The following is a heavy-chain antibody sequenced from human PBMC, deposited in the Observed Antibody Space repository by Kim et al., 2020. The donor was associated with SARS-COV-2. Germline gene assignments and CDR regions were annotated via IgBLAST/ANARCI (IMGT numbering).Heavy chain of an antibody. CDR3: ARGPGWELLQYRLDFDP. V-gene: IGHV1-8*01. D-gene: IGHD1-26*01. J-gene: IGHJ5*02. Sequence: ASVKVSCKASGYTFTSYDINWVRQATGQGLEWMGWMNPNSGNTGYAQKFQGRVTMTRNTSISTAYMELSSLRSEDTAVYYCARGPGWELLQYRLDFDPWGQGTLVTVSS. CDR1: GYTFTSYD. CDR2: MNPNSGNT.